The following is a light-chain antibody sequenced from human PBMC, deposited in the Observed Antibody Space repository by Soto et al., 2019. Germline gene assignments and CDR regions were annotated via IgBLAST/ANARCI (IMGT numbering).Light chain of an antibody. Sequence: DIVMTQSPDSLAVSLGERATINCKSSQSVLYSSNNKNYLAWYQQKPGQSPKLLIYWASTRESGVPDRFSGSGSGTDFTLTISSLQAEDVAVYYCQQYYAFGQGTKVEIK. V-gene: IGKV4-1*01. J-gene: IGKJ1*01. CDR1: QSVLYSSNNKNY. CDR3: QQYYA. CDR2: WAS.